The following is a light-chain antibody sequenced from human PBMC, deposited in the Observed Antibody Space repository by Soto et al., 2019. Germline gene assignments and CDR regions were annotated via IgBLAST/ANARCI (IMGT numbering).Light chain of an antibody. CDR3: QKYNSAPLT. CDR1: LPISNY. V-gene: IGKV1-27*01. J-gene: IGKJ4*01. CDR2: AAS. Sequence: DIQMNQSPSSLSASVGDRVTISCRASLPISNYLAWYPQKPGKIPNLLIYAASTLQAGVPSRFSGSGSGTDLTITISSLQPEDGEAYYCQKYNSAPLTFGGGTKVDIK.